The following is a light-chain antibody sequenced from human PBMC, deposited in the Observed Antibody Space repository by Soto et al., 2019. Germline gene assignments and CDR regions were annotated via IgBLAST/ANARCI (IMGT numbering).Light chain of an antibody. V-gene: IGKV1-5*03. CDR1: QSIRSW. Sequence: DIPMTQSPSTLSAYVGDRVTITCRASQSIRSWLAWYQQKPGKAPKFLISKASSLESGVPSRFSGSGSGTEFTLTISSLQPDDFATYYCQHYNSYPLSFGGGTKVEIK. CDR3: QHYNSYPLS. CDR2: KAS. J-gene: IGKJ4*01.